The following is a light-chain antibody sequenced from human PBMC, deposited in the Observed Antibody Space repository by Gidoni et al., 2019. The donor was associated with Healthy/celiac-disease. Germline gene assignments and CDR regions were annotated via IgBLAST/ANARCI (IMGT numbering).Light chain of an antibody. CDR1: QSVSSSY. Sequence: VLTQSPGTLSLSPGERATLSCRASQSVSSSYLAWYQQKPGQAPRLLIYGASSRATGIPDRFSGSGSGTDFTLTISRLEPEDFAVYYCQQYGSSPKTFGQGTKLEIK. CDR2: GAS. V-gene: IGKV3-20*01. CDR3: QQYGSSPKT. J-gene: IGKJ2*01.